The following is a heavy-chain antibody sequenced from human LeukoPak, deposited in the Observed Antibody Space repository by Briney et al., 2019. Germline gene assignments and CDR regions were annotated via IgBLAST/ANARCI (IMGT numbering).Heavy chain of an antibody. V-gene: IGHV1-18*01. J-gene: IGHJ4*02. CDR3: ARDLSTVGPIFFDY. CDR1: GYTFISFG. CDR2: VSGYTGDT. D-gene: IGHD1-26*01. Sequence: ASVKVSCKGSGYTFISFGFSWMRQAPGQGLEWMGWVSGYTGDTNYAQKFQGRVTMTTDTSTSTAYMELRSLRSDDTAVYYCARDLSTVGPIFFDYWGQGTLVTVSS.